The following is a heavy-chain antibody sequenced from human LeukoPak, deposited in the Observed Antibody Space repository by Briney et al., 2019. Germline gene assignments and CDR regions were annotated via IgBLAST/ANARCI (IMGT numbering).Heavy chain of an antibody. D-gene: IGHD3-10*01. V-gene: IGHV4-34*01. CDR2: INHSGST. CDR1: GGSFSDYY. CDR3: ARERAAYGSGYYYYMDV. J-gene: IGHJ6*03. Sequence: PSETLSLTCAVYGGSFSDYYWSWIRQPPGKGLEWIGEINHSGSTNYNPTLKSRVTISVDTSKNHFSLKLSSVTAADTAVYYCARERAAYGSGYYYYMDVWGKGTTVTISS.